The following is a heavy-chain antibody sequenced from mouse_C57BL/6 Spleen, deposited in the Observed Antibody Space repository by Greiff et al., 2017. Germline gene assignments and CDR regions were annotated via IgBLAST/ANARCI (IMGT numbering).Heavy chain of an antibody. J-gene: IGHJ2*01. CDR1: GYTFTNYW. CDR2: IYPGGGYT. CDR3: ARGGKNYFDY. V-gene: IGHV1-63*01. D-gene: IGHD2-1*01. Sequence: QVHVKQSGAELVRPGTSVKMSCKASGYTFTNYWIGWAKQRPGHGLEWIGDIYPGGGYTNYNEKFKGKATLTADKSSSTAYMQFSSLTSEDSAIYYCARGGKNYFDYWGQGTTLTVSS.